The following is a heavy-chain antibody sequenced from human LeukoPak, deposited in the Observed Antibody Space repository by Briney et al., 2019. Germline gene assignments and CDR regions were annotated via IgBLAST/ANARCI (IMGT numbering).Heavy chain of an antibody. CDR1: GYTFTGYY. J-gene: IGHJ6*02. V-gene: IGHV1-2*04. Sequence: ASVKVSCKASGYTFTGYYMHWVRQAPGQGLEWMGWINPNSGGTNYAQKFQGWVTMTRDTSISTAYMELSRLRSDDTAVYYCARGVSSSWGYYYYYGMDVWGQGTTVTVSS. CDR2: INPNSGGT. D-gene: IGHD6-13*01. CDR3: ARGVSSSWGYYYYYGMDV.